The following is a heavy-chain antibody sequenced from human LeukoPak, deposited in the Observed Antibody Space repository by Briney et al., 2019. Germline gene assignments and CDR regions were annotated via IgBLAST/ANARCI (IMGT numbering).Heavy chain of an antibody. D-gene: IGHD7-27*01. CDR2: ISSNGGST. J-gene: IGHJ5*02. CDR1: GFTFSSYA. Sequence: GGSLRLSCAASGFTFSSYAMHWVRQAPGKGLEYVSAISSNGGSTYYANSVKGRFTISRDNSKNTLYLQMGSLRAEDMAVYYCASDGDSQPFNWFDPWGQGTLVTVSS. CDR3: ASDGDSQPFNWFDP. V-gene: IGHV3-64*01.